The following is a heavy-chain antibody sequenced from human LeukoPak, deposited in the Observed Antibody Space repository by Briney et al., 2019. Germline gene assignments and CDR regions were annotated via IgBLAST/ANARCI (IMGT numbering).Heavy chain of an antibody. J-gene: IGHJ4*02. CDR3: AGERGEEYSSGWYKTNYFYN. D-gene: IGHD6-19*01. CDR2: GDYSGGT. V-gene: IGHV4-39*07. CDR1: GDSFTSATDY. Sequence: SETLSLTCTVSGDSFTSATDYWAWIRQPPGKGLEWIASGDYSGGTYYNPSLESRVAISADMSKNQISLKLTSVTGADTAVYYCAGERGEEYSSGWYKTNYFYNWGQGIRVTVSS.